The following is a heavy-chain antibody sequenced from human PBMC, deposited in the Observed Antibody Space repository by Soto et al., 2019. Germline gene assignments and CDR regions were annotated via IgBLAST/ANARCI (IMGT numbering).Heavy chain of an antibody. CDR1: GFTFSSYG. CDR3: ANDHSYGPPFDL. D-gene: IGHD5-18*01. V-gene: IGHV3-30*18. Sequence: QVQLVESGGGVVQPGRSLRLSCAASGFTFSSYGMHWVRQAPGKGLEWVAVISYDGSNKYYADSVKGRFTISRDNSKNTLYLQMNSLRAEDTAVYYCANDHSYGPPFDLWGRGTLVTVSS. J-gene: IGHJ2*01. CDR2: ISYDGSNK.